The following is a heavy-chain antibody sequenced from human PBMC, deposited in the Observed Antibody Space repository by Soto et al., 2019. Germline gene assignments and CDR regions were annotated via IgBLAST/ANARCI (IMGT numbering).Heavy chain of an antibody. CDR1: GFTFTRSS. V-gene: IGHV3-21*06. J-gene: IGHJ4*02. CDR2: ISSTTHYI. CDR3: ARESEDLTSNFDY. Sequence: RLCCAPSGFTFTRSSMNWVRQAPGKGLEWVLSISSTTHYIYYADSMRGRFTISRDNAKNAVYLEMNSLRAEDTAVYYWARESEDLTSNFDYWGQGTLVTVSS.